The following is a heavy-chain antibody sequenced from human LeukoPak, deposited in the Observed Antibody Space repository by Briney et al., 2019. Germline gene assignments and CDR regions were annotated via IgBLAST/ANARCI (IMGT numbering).Heavy chain of an antibody. D-gene: IGHD4-23*01. V-gene: IGHV3-74*01. J-gene: IGHJ4*02. CDR1: GFTFSTYW. Sequence: SGGSLRLSCAASGFTFSTYWMHWVRHAPGKWLVWVSRINSDGASTNYADSVKGRFTISRDNAKNTLYLQMNSLRAEDTAVYYCARVNYGGNSFSDYWGQGTLVTVSS. CDR3: ARVNYGGNSFSDY. CDR2: INSDGAST.